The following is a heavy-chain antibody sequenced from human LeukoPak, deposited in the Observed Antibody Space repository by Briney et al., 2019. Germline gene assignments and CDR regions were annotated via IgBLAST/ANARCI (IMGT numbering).Heavy chain of an antibody. CDR1: GFTFSSTG. V-gene: IGHV3-30*02. J-gene: IGHJ4*02. CDR2: IRYDGNNK. D-gene: IGHD1-14*01. CDR3: ARTYNPDY. Sequence: GGSLRLSCTASGFTFSSTGMHWVRQAPGKGLEWVSYIRYDGNNKYYGDSVKGRLTVSRDNSKDTLYLQMNSLRVEDTAVYYCARTYNPDYWGQGTLVTVSS.